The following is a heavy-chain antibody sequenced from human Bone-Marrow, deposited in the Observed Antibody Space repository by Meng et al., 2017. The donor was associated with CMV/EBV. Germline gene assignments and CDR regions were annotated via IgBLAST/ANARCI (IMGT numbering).Heavy chain of an antibody. Sequence: GGSLRLSCAASGFTFSSYWMSWVRQAPGKGLEWVANIKQDGREKYYVDSVKGRFTISRDNAKNYLYLQMNSQRAEDTAVYYCARDDLKYQLLGGYYYYSMDFWGQGTTVTVSS. CDR2: IKQDGREK. J-gene: IGHJ6*02. D-gene: IGHD2-2*01. CDR3: ARDDLKYQLLGGYYYYSMDF. V-gene: IGHV3-7*01. CDR1: GFTFSSYW.